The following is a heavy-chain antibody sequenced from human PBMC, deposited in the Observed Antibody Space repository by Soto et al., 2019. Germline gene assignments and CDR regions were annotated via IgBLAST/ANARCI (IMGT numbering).Heavy chain of an antibody. Sequence: PRESLKISCKGSVYSFTSYWIGWVRQMPGKGLEWMGVIYPGDSDTRYSPSFQGQVTISADKSISTAYLQWSSLKASDTAMYYCARGEDGYNSISYFDYWGQGTLVTVSS. J-gene: IGHJ4*02. D-gene: IGHD5-12*01. CDR3: ARGEDGYNSISYFDY. CDR2: IYPGDSDT. V-gene: IGHV5-51*01. CDR1: VYSFTSYW.